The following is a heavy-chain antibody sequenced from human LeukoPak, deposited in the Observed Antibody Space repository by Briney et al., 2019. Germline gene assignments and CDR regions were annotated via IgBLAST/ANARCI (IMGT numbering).Heavy chain of an antibody. Sequence: EGSLRLSCAASGFTFSSYGMHWVRQAPGKGLEWVAVISYDGSNKYYADSAKGRFTTSRDNSKNTLYLQMNSLRAEDTAVYYCARMTTVTTPIDYWGQGTLVTVSS. CDR2: ISYDGSNK. CDR3: ARMTTVTTPIDY. J-gene: IGHJ4*02. D-gene: IGHD4-17*01. V-gene: IGHV3-30*03. CDR1: GFTFSSYG.